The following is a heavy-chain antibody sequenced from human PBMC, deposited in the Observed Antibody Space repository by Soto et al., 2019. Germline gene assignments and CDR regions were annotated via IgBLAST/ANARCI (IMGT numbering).Heavy chain of an antibody. Sequence: EVQLVESGGGLVQPGGSLGLSCAAPGSSVSRAFMMWVRQDPGKGLDWVSSIYPDGRTFHAESVKGRFTISRDNSKKTLYLQMDPLRVEDTSVYYCASRGDWGQGALVTVSS. CDR2: IYPDGRT. J-gene: IGHJ4*02. V-gene: IGHV3-66*01. CDR1: GSSVSRAF. D-gene: IGHD2-21*01. CDR3: ASRGD.